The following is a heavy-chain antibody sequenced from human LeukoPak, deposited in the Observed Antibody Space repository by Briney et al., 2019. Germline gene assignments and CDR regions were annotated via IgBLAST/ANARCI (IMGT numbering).Heavy chain of an antibody. CDR1: GYTFTSYG. V-gene: IGHV1-2*06. CDR2: INPNSGGT. D-gene: IGHD3-3*01. CDR3: ARGGYDFVYYYYGMDV. J-gene: IGHJ6*02. Sequence: ASVKVSCKASGYTFTSYGISWVRQAPGQGLEWMGRINPNSGGTNYAQKFQGRVTMTRDTSIRTAYMELSRLRSDDTAVYYCARGGYDFVYYYYGMDVWGQGTTVTVSS.